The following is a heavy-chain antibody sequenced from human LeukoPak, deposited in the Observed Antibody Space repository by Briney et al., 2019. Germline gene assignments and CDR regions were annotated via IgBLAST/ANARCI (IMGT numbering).Heavy chain of an antibody. Sequence: SETLSLICAVSGDSFSSHYWTWLRQPPGRGLEWIGYISYIGTTHYNPPLKSRVTISIDTSKNQFCLKLSSVTTADTAVYYCASDSISMNAFDAWGQGTLVTVSS. CDR1: GDSFSSHY. J-gene: IGHJ3*01. CDR3: ASDSISMNAFDA. D-gene: IGHD3-22*01. V-gene: IGHV4-59*11. CDR2: ISYIGTT.